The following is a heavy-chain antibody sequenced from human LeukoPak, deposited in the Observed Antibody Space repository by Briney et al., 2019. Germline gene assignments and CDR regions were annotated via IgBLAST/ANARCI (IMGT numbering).Heavy chain of an antibody. D-gene: IGHD2-15*01. CDR2: IWYDGTNK. Sequence: SGGSLRLSCAASGFTFSSYGMHWVRQAPGKGLEWVAVIWYDGTNKYYGDSVKGRFTISRDNPKNTLYLQMNSLRTEDTAVYYCARSDCSGGSCYGPIIYWGQGTLVTVSS. CDR1: GFTFSSYG. J-gene: IGHJ4*02. V-gene: IGHV3-33*01. CDR3: ARSDCSGGSCYGPIIY.